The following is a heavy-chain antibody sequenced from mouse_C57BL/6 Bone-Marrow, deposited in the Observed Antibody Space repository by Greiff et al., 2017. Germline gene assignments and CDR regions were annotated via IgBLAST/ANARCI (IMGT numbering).Heavy chain of an antibody. V-gene: IGHV1-69*01. CDR2: IDPSDSYT. CDR3: ARDGSSYDWFAY. Sequence: VQLQQPGAELVMPGASVKLSCKASGYTFTSYWMHWVKQRPGQGLEWIGEIDPSDSYTNYNQKFTGKSTLTVDKSSSTAYMQLSSLTSEDSAVYYCARDGSSYDWFAYWGQGTLVTVSA. CDR1: GYTFTSYW. D-gene: IGHD1-1*01. J-gene: IGHJ3*01.